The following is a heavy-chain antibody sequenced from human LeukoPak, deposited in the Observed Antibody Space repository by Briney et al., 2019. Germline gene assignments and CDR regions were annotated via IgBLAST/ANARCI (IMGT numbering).Heavy chain of an antibody. CDR2: ISSGSNYI. Sequence: GSLRLPCAASGFTFSSYSMVWVRQAPGKGLEWVSSISSGSNYIYYADSVKGRFTISRDNARTSLYLQMNSLRAEDTAVYYCARDKAQDSVYYGMDVWGQGTTVTVSS. V-gene: IGHV3-21*06. J-gene: IGHJ6*02. CDR1: GFTFSSYS. CDR3: ARDKAQDSVYYGMDV. D-gene: IGHD6-6*01.